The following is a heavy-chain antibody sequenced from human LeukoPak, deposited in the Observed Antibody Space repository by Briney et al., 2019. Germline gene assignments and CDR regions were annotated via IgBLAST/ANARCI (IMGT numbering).Heavy chain of an antibody. Sequence: SETLSLTCTVSGGSISSYYWSWIRQPPGKGLEWIGYIYYSGSTNYNPSLKSRVTISVDTSKNQFSLKLSSVTAADTAVYYCARAIVVVPAARTTVTTDPWYFDLWGRGTLVIVSS. CDR1: GGSISSYY. J-gene: IGHJ2*01. V-gene: IGHV4-59*01. D-gene: IGHD2-2*01. CDR2: IYYSGST. CDR3: ARAIVVVPAARTTVTTDPWYFDL.